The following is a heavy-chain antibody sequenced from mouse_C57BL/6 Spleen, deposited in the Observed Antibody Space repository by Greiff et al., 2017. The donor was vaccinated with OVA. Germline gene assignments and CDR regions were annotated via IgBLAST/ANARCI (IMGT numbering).Heavy chain of an antibody. V-gene: IGHV5-17*01. D-gene: IGHD1-1*01. CDR3: ARSDYYGRGNY. CDR1: GFTFSDYG. J-gene: IGHJ2*01. CDR2: ISSGSSTI. Sequence: EVMLVESGGGLVKPGGSLKLSCAASGFTFSDYGMHWVRQAPEKGLEWVAYISSGSSTIYYADTVKGRFTISRDNAKHTLFLQMTSLRSEDTAMYYCARSDYYGRGNYWGQGTTLTVSS.